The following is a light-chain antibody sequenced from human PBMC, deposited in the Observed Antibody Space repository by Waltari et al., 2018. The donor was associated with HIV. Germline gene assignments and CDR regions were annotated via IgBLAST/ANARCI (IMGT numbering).Light chain of an antibody. Sequence: TPGQRVTISCSGSSSNIGSNTVSWYHQVPGTAPKVLIYSNDDRPSGVPDRFSGSKSGTSASLAISGLQSEDEADYYCATWDDGLNGWVFGGGTKVTVL. CDR3: ATWDDGLNGWV. CDR1: SSNIGSNT. J-gene: IGLJ3*02. V-gene: IGLV1-44*01. CDR2: SND.